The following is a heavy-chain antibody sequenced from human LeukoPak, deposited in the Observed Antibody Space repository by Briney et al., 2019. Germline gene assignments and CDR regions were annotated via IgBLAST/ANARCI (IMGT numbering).Heavy chain of an antibody. J-gene: IGHJ4*02. CDR2: ISSSSSYI. D-gene: IGHD6-13*01. Sequence: GGSLRLSCAASGFTFSSYSMNWVRQAPGKGLEWVSSISSSSSYIYYADSVKGRFTISRDNAKNSLYLQMNSLRAEDTAVYYCARDYSSSWYGFPFDYWAREPWSPSPQ. CDR3: ARDYSSSWYGFPFDY. CDR1: GFTFSSYS. V-gene: IGHV3-21*01.